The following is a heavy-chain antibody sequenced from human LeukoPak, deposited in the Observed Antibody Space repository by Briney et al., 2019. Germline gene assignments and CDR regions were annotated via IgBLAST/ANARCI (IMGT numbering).Heavy chain of an antibody. J-gene: IGHJ6*02. CDR2: INPNSGGT. CDR3: ARGPATTKTYHYYGMDV. Sequence: ASVKVSCKASGYTFTGYYMHWVRQAPGQGLEWMGWINPNSGGTNYAQKFQGRVTMTRDTSISTAYMELSRLRSDDTAVYYCARGPATTKTYHYYGMDVWGQGTTVTVSS. D-gene: IGHD5-12*01. V-gene: IGHV1-2*02. CDR1: GYTFTGYY.